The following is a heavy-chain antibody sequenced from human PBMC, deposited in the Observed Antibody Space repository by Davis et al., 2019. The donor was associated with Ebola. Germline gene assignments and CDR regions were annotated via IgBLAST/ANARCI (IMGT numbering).Heavy chain of an antibody. CDR2: IRDKANNYAT. D-gene: IGHD2-21*02. V-gene: IGHV3-73*01. CDR1: GFTFSGSA. CDR3: VRGDCGNDCFYFQH. J-gene: IGHJ1*01. Sequence: GESLKISCAASGFTFSGSAMHWVRQTSGKGLEWVGRIRDKANNYATASAASVEGRFTFSRDDSTNTAYLQMNSLRTEDTAVYYCVRGDCGNDCFYFQHWGQGTLVTVSS.